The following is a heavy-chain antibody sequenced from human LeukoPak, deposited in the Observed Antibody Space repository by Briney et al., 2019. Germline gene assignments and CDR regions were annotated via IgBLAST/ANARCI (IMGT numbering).Heavy chain of an antibody. J-gene: IGHJ3*02. Sequence: ASVKVPCKASGYTFTSYGISWVRQAPGQGLEWMGWISAYNGNTNYAQKLQGRVTMTTDTSTSTAYMELRSLRSDDTAVYYCARETRLSGYDFNAFDIWGQGTMVTVSS. CDR3: ARETRLSGYDFNAFDI. D-gene: IGHD5-12*01. CDR1: GYTFTSYG. V-gene: IGHV1-18*01. CDR2: ISAYNGNT.